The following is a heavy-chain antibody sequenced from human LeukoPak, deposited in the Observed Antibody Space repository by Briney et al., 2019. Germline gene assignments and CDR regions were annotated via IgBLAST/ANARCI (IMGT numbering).Heavy chain of an antibody. CDR3: ARVAMSGIGSDDF. J-gene: IGHJ4*02. D-gene: IGHD1-26*01. V-gene: IGHV1-2*02. CDR2: INPYSGDT. Sequence: ALVKVSCKASGYTFTGYYVHWVRQAPGQGLEWMGWINPYSGDTNYAQKFQGRVTMTRDTSISTACMELSSLKSDDTAVYYCARVAMSGIGSDDFWGQGTLVTASS. CDR1: GYTFTGYY.